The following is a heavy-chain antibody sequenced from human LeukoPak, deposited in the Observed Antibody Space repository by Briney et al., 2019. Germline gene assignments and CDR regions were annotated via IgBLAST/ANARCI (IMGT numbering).Heavy chain of an antibody. CDR1: GGTFSSYA. D-gene: IGHD3-9*01. CDR2: IIPIFGTA. V-gene: IGHV1-69*01. J-gene: IGHJ5*02. Sequence: GASVKVSCKASGGTFSSYAISWVRQAPGQGLEWMGGIIPIFGTANYAQKFQGRVTITADESTSTAYMELSSLRSEDTAVYYCARGPYYDILTGYSNWFDPWGQGTLVTVSS. CDR3: ARGPYYDILTGYSNWFDP.